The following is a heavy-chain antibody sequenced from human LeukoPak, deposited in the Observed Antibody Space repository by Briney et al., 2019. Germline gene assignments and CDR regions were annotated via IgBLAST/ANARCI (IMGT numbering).Heavy chain of an antibody. Sequence: GGSLRLSCAASGFTFSSHAMCWVRQAPGKGLEWVSSSDISGGSTYYADSVQGRFTISRDNSKNTLYLEMNSLRAEDTALYYCANEVRPNDYWGQGTLVTVSS. CDR2: SDISGGST. D-gene: IGHD1-1*01. CDR3: ANEVRPNDY. V-gene: IGHV3-23*01. J-gene: IGHJ4*02. CDR1: GFTFSSHA.